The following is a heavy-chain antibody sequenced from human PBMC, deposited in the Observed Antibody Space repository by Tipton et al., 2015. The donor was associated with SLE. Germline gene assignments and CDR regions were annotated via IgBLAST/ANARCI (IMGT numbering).Heavy chain of an antibody. D-gene: IGHD5-12*01. J-gene: IGHJ4*02. CDR3: GSPAGF. Sequence: SLRLSCAASGFIFDDYAMHWVRQAPGKGLEWVSGISWNSGSIGYADSVKGRFTISRDNAKNSLYLQMNSLRAEDTAVYYCGSPAGFWGQGTLVTVS. CDR2: ISWNSGSI. V-gene: IGHV3-9*01. CDR1: GFIFDDYA.